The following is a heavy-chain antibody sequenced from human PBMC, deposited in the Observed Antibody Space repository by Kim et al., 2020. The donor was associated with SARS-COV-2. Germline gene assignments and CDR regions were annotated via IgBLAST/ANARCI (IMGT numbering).Heavy chain of an antibody. V-gene: IGHV4-34*01. CDR2: INHSGST. CDR1: GGSFSGYN. D-gene: IGHD1-1*01. CDR3: ATDQTGTTDYYYGMDV. Sequence: SETLSLTCAVYGGSFSGYNWSWIRQPPGKGLEWIGEINHSGSTNYNSSLKSRVTISVDTSKNQFSLKLSSVTAADTAVYYCATDQTGTTDYYYGMDVWG. J-gene: IGHJ6*02.